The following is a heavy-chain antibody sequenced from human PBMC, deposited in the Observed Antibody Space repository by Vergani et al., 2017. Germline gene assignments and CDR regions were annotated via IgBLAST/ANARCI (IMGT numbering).Heavy chain of an antibody. CDR3: AKDLSYSTAWPHFDP. J-gene: IGHJ5*02. D-gene: IGHD4-11*01. V-gene: IGHV3-30*18. CDR1: GFSFRGHG. CDR2: ISNDGDRR. Sequence: QVHLVESGGGVVQPGRSLTLSCVASGFSFRGHGMHWVRQAPGKGLEWVAMISNDGDRRDYGDFAKGRFTISRDSSKTVYLQMNSLRVEDTAMYFCAKDLSYSTAWPHFDPRGQGTLVTVSS.